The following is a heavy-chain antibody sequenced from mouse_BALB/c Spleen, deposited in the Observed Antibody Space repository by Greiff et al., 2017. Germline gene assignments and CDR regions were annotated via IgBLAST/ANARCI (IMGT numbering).Heavy chain of an antibody. J-gene: IGHJ3*01. CDR3: TRTRDSTMITFLAY. V-gene: IGHV1-5*01. CDR2: IYPGNSDT. D-gene: IGHD2-4*01. Sequence: VQLQQSGTVLARPGASVKMSCKASGYSFTSYWMHWVKQRPGQGLEWIGAIYPGNSDTSYNQKFKGKAKLTAVTSASTAYMELSSLTNEDSAVYYCTRTRDSTMITFLAYWGQGTLVTVSA. CDR1: GYSFTSYW.